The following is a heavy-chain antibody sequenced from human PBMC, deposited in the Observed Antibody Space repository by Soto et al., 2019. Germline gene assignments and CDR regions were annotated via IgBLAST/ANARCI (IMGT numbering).Heavy chain of an antibody. CDR1: GFTFSDHY. D-gene: IGHD3-10*01. V-gene: IGHV3-72*01. CDR3: VRGYRGFDS. J-gene: IGHJ4*02. CDR2: SRNKDHSYST. Sequence: EVQLVESGGGLVQPGGSLRLSCAVSGFTFSDHYMDWVRQAPGKGLEWVGRSRNKDHSYSTEYGTSVKGRSTISRDLSENSLFLYMNTLKAEDTAVYYCVRGYRGFDSWGQGTLVTVSS.